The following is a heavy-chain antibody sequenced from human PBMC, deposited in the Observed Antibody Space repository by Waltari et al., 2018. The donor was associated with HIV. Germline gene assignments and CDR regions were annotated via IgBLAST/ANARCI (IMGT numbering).Heavy chain of an antibody. V-gene: IGHV4-39*07. CDR3: ARDDRPASGPVDY. CDR2: IYYSGSP. J-gene: IGHJ4*02. D-gene: IGHD6-13*01. Sequence: QLQLQESGPGLVKPSETLSLTCTVSGDSISTSSYYWGWIRQTPGKGLEWIGSIYYSGSPYYNPSLKSRVSISVDTSKNQFSLKMTSVTAADTAVYYCARDDRPASGPVDYWGQGTLVTVSS. CDR1: GDSISTSSYY.